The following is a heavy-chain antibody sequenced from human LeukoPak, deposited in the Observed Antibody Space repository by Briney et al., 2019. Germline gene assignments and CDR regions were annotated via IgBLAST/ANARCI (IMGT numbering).Heavy chain of an antibody. Sequence: GRSLRLSCAASGFTFSSYAMHWVCQAPGKGLEWVAVISYDGSNKYYADSVKGRFTISRDNSKNTLYLQMNSLRAEDTAVYYCARAGDVLRYFDWLLSWGQGTLVTVSS. D-gene: IGHD3-9*01. CDR2: ISYDGSNK. V-gene: IGHV3-30*04. CDR1: GFTFSSYA. CDR3: ARAGDVLRYFDWLLS. J-gene: IGHJ5*02.